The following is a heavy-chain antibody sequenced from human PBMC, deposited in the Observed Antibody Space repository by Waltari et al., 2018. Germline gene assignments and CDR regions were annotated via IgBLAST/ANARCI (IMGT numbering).Heavy chain of an antibody. CDR3: ARERRGYYAEW. V-gene: IGHV3-30*03. Sequence: QVQLVESGGGVVQPGGALRLSCVASGFPFAEYAMHWVRQAPGKGLEWVTLITYEGSGKYYADSVKGRFTISRDASKSTLSLQMNSLRHEDTAIYYCARERRGYYAEWWGQGTLVTVSS. J-gene: IGHJ4*02. CDR2: ITYEGSGK. D-gene: IGHD3-3*01. CDR1: GFPFAEYA.